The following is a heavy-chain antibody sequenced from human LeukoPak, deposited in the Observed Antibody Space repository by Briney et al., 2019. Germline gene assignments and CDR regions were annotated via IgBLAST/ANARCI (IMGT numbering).Heavy chain of an antibody. Sequence: KTSETLSLTCTVSGGSISSYYWSWIRQPPGKGLEWIGYIYYSGSTNYNPSLKSRVTISVDTSKNQFSLKLSSVTAADTAVYYCARDLLAAAGSGGFDYWGQGTLVTVSS. CDR1: GGSISSYY. CDR2: IYYSGST. V-gene: IGHV4-59*01. CDR3: ARDLLAAAGSGGFDY. D-gene: IGHD6-13*01. J-gene: IGHJ4*02.